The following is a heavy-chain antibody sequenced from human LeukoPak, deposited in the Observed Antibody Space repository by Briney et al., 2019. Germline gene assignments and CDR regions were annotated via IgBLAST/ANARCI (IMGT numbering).Heavy chain of an antibody. CDR1: GYTFTGYY. J-gene: IGHJ5*02. D-gene: IGHD3-10*01. CDR3: ARIGYGSGRMQFSWWTKAPFDP. Sequence: SVKVSCKASGYTFTGYYMHWVRQAPGQGLEWMGWINPNSGGTNYAQKFQGRVTMTRDTSISTAYMELRSLRSDDTAVYYCARIGYGSGRMQFSWWTKAPFDPWGQGTLVIVSS. V-gene: IGHV1-2*02. CDR2: INPNSGGT.